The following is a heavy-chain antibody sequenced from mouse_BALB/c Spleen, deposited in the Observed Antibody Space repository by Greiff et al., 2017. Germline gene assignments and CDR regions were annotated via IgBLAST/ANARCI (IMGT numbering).Heavy chain of an antibody. D-gene: IGHD2-1*01. CDR3: ARHYYGNYGDYAMDY. Sequence: EVQVVESGGDLVKPGGSLKLSCAASGFTFSSYGMSWVRQTPDKRLEWVATISSGGSYTYYPDSVKGRFTISRDNAKNTPYLQMSSLKSEDTAMYYCARHYYGNYGDYAMDYWGQGTSVTVSS. CDR1: GFTFSSYG. V-gene: IGHV5-6*01. J-gene: IGHJ4*01. CDR2: ISSGGSYT.